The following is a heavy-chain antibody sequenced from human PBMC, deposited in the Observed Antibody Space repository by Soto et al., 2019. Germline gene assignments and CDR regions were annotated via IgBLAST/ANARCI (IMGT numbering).Heavy chain of an antibody. V-gene: IGHV4-59*01. CDR2: IYYSGST. Sequence: SETLSLTCTVSGGSISSYYWSWIRQPPGKGLEWVGYIYYSGSTNYNPSLKSGVTISVDTSKNQFSLKLSSVTAADTAVYYCARDPGGAIDYSSSSATSYYYYYGMDVWGQGTTVTVSS. J-gene: IGHJ6*02. CDR1: GGSISSYY. D-gene: IGHD6-6*01. CDR3: ARDPGGAIDYSSSSATSYYYYYGMDV.